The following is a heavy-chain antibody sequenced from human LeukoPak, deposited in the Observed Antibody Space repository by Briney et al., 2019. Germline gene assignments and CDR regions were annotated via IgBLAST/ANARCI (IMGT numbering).Heavy chain of an antibody. V-gene: IGHV4-59*11. D-gene: IGHD5-18*01. CDR2: IYYSGST. CDR3: ARDTAMVTGSYYYMDV. CDR1: GGPISSHY. J-gene: IGHJ6*03. Sequence: PSETLSLTCTVSGGPISSHYWSWIRQPPGKGLEWIGYIYYSGSTNYNPSLKSRVTISVDTSKNQFSLKLSSVTAADTAVYYCARDTAMVTGSYYYMDVWGKGTTVTVSS.